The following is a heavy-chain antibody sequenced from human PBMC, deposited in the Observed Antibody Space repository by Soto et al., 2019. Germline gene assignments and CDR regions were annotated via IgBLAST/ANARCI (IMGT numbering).Heavy chain of an antibody. CDR3: ARARWVSLRGSHWEYYFDS. V-gene: IGHV4-59*08. CDR2: IYYSGST. CDR1: GGSIRSYY. J-gene: IGHJ4*02. Sequence: PSGSLSLTCTVSGGSIRSYYWSSIRQPPGKGLEWIGYIYYSGSTTYNPSLKSRVTISLDTSKNQCSLKLSSVTAADTAIYFCARARWVSLRGSHWEYYFDSWGLGTLVTAPQ. D-gene: IGHD3-16*01.